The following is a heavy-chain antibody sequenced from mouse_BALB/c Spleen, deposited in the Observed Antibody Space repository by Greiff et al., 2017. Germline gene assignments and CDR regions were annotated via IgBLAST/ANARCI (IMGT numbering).Heavy chain of an antibody. CDR2: ISSGGGST. D-gene: IGHD2-4*01. J-gene: IGHJ3*01. Sequence: EVHLVESGGGLVKPGGSLKLSCAASGFAFSSYDMSWVRQTPEKRLEWVAYISSGGGSTYYPDTVKGRFTISRDNAKNTLYLQMSSLKSEDTAMYYCARRATMITKGVAYWGQGTLVTVSA. V-gene: IGHV5-12-1*01. CDR1: GFAFSSYD. CDR3: ARRATMITKGVAY.